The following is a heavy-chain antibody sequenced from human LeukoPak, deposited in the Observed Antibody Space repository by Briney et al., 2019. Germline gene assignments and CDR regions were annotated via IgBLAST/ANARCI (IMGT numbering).Heavy chain of an antibody. J-gene: IGHJ5*02. Sequence: SQTLSLTCTVSGGSISSGSYYWSWIRQPAGKGLEWIGRIYTSGSTNYNPSLKSRVTISVDTSKNQFSLKLSSVTAADTAVYYCARSLVRRGNWFDPWGQGTLVTVSS. CDR2: IYTSGST. CDR1: GGSISSGSYY. V-gene: IGHV4-61*02. CDR3: ARSLVRRGNWFDP. D-gene: IGHD2-2*01.